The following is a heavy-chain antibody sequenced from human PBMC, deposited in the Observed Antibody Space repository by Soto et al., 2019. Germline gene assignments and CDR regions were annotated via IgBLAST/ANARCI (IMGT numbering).Heavy chain of an antibody. V-gene: IGHV3-23*01. CDR2: ISGGGGTT. CDR3: AKVSLGALTFTDYYYYGLDV. D-gene: IGHD1-26*01. CDR1: GFTFSTYA. J-gene: IGHJ6*02. Sequence: LRLSCAASGFTFSTYAMNWVRQAPGKGLEWVSAISGGGGTTYSADSVKGRVTISRDNSKNTLYLQMSSLRAEDTAVYYCAKVSLGALTFTDYYYYGLDVWGQGTTVTVSS.